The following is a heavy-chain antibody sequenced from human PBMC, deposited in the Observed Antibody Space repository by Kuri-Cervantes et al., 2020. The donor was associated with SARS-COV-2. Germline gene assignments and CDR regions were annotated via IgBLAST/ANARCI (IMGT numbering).Heavy chain of an antibody. V-gene: IGHV4-34*01. CDR3: ARHYAFDNFHK. CDR2: INDNGRT. Sequence: SETLSLTCAVNGGSVSGYYWNWIRQAPGKGLEWIGEINDNGRTNYKSSLKSRVTISMDTSKNQSSLRLTLMTAADTAIYYCARHYAFDNFHKWGQGTQVTVSS. CDR1: GGSVSGYY. D-gene: IGHD1-1*01. J-gene: IGHJ4*02.